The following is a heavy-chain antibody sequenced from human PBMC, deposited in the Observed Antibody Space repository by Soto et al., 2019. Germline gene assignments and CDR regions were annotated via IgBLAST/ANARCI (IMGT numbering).Heavy chain of an antibody. J-gene: IGHJ6*02. CDR1: GINFADYA. V-gene: IGHV3-9*01. Sequence: TGGSLRLSCVASGINFADYAMHWVRQAPGEGPEWVSGISWDGGRIGYADSVKGRFTISRDNAKKSLFLQMNSLRPEDSALYYCAKVVPQATQPRYYFYGMDVWGQGTTVTVSS. CDR2: ISWDGGRI. D-gene: IGHD1-26*01. CDR3: AKVVPQATQPRYYFYGMDV.